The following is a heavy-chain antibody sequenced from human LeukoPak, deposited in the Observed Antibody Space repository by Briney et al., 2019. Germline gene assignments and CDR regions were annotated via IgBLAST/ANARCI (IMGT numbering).Heavy chain of an antibody. CDR1: GVTFSDYY. CDR3: ARARYCSSNSCFTHFDY. CDR2: ISSSGSTI. D-gene: IGHD2-2*02. J-gene: IGHJ4*02. Sequence: GGSLRLSCAASGVTFSDYYISGIRQAPGKGLEWFSYISSSGSTIYYAASVKGRFTISRDNAKNSLYLQLNSLRAEATAVYYCARARYCSSNSCFTHFDYWGQGTLVTVSS. V-gene: IGHV3-11*01.